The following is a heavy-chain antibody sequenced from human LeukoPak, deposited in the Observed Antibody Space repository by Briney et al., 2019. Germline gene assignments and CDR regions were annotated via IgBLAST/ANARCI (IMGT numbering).Heavy chain of an antibody. CDR2: ISYDGSNK. J-gene: IGHJ1*01. CDR1: GFTFSSYA. V-gene: IGHV3-30*04. CDR3: ARDPYSSSWYGYFQH. Sequence: PGGSLRLSCAASGFTFSSYAMHWVRQAPGKGLEWVAVISYDGSNKYYADSVKGRFTISRDNSKNTLYLQMNSLRAEDTAVYYCARDPYSSSWYGYFQHWGQGTLVTVSS. D-gene: IGHD6-13*01.